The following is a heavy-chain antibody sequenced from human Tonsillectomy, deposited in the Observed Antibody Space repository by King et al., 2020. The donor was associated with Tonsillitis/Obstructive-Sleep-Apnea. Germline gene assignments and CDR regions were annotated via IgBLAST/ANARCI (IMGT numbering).Heavy chain of an antibody. J-gene: IGHJ4*02. Sequence: HVQLVESGGGLVKPGGSLRLSCAASGFTFSDYYMSWIRQAPGKGLELLSYIRGNSRDTNYADSVKGRFTISRDNAKNSLYLQMNSLRAEDTAVYYCSRDPRLIDYWGQGTLVTVSS. CDR3: SRDPRLIDY. D-gene: IGHD1-1*01. V-gene: IGHV3-11*05. CDR2: IRGNSRDT. CDR1: GFTFSDYY.